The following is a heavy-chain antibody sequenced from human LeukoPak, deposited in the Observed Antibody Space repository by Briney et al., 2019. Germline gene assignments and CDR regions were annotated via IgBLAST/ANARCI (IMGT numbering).Heavy chain of an antibody. CDR3: ARDLKDFRSLIMVRGVIIFGSYFDY. J-gene: IGHJ4*02. Sequence: SVKVSCKASGGTFSSYAISWVRQAPGQGLEWMGGIIPIFGTANYAQKFQGRVTITADESTSTAYMELSSLRSEDTAVYYCARDLKDFRSLIMVRGVIIFGSYFDYWGQGTLVTVSS. V-gene: IGHV1-69*13. D-gene: IGHD3-10*01. CDR1: GGTFSSYA. CDR2: IIPIFGTA.